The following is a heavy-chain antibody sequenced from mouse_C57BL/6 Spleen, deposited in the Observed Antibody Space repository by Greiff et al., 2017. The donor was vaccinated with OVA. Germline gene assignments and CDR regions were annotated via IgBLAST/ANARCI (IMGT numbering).Heavy chain of an antibody. Sequence: VQLQQSGAELVKPGASVKLSCKASGYTFTSYWMHWVKQRPGQGLEWIGMIHPNSGSTNYNEKFKSKATLTVDKSSSTAYMQLSSLTSEDSAVYYCARPGRYYAMDYWGQGTSVTVSS. CDR2: IHPNSGST. V-gene: IGHV1-64*01. D-gene: IGHD3-3*01. CDR3: ARPGRYYAMDY. CDR1: GYTFTSYW. J-gene: IGHJ4*01.